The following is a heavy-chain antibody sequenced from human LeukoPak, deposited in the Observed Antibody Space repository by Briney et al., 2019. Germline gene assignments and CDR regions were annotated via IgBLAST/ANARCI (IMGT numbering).Heavy chain of an antibody. Sequence: ASVKVSCKTSGGTFNNSAISWVRQAPGQGLEWMGRIIPIFGTANYAQKFQGRVTITTDESTSTAYMELSSLRSEDTAVYYCASGLTRYFDYWGQGTLVTVSS. CDR1: GGTFNNSA. J-gene: IGHJ4*02. V-gene: IGHV1-69*05. D-gene: IGHD3-3*01. CDR3: ASGLTRYFDY. CDR2: IIPIFGTA.